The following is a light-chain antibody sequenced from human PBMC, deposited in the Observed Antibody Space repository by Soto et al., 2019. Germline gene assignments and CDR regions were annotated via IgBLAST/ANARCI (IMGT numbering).Light chain of an antibody. J-gene: IGLJ1*01. CDR3: CSYAGSSTLYV. CDR1: SSDVGSYNL. Sequence: QSALTQPASVSGSPGQSITISCTGTSSDVGSYNLVSWYQQLPGKAPKLMIFGVTKRPSGVSSRFSGSKSGNTASLTISGLQAEDEADYYCCSYAGSSTLYVFGTGTTLTVL. V-gene: IGLV2-23*02. CDR2: GVT.